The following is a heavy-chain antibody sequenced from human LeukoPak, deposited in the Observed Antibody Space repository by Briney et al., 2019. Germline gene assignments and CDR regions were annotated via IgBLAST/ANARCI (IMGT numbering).Heavy chain of an antibody. D-gene: IGHD5-24*01. V-gene: IGHV4-34*01. CDR3: ARHRSKWLQSSFDY. Sequence: SETLSLTCAVYGGSFSGYYWSWIRQPPGKGLEWIGEINHSGSTNYNPSLKSRVTISVDTSKNQFSLKLSSVTAADTAVYYCARHRSKWLQSSFDYWGQGTLVTVSS. CDR2: INHSGST. J-gene: IGHJ4*02. CDR1: GGSFSGYY.